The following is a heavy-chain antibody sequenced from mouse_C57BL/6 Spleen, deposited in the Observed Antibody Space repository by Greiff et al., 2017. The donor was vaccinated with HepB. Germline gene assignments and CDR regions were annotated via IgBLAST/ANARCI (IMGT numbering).Heavy chain of an antibody. CDR3: ARGGAYYSNPGYFDG. V-gene: IGHV1-85*01. D-gene: IGHD2-5*01. CDR1: GYTFTSYD. J-gene: IGHJ1*03. CDR2: IYPADGST. Sequence: QVQLQQSVPELVKPGASVKLSCTASGYTFTSYDIHWVKQRPGQGLEWVGWIYPADGSTKYNEKFKGKATLTVDASSSTAYMALHSLTSEDSAVCFCARGGAYYSNPGYFDGWGTGTTVTVAS.